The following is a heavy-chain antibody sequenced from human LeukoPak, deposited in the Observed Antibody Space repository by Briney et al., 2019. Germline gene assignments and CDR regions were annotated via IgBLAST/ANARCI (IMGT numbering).Heavy chain of an antibody. J-gene: IGHJ4*02. CDR3: ARGIELPRRFDY. Sequence: PSQTLSLTCAVSGGSVSSGSSYWSWIRQSPGKGLEWIGYIYNSGGTNYSPSLKSRVVISADTSKNQFSLKLKSVTAADTAIYYCARGIELPRRFDYWGQGTLVTVSS. CDR1: GGSVSSGSSY. V-gene: IGHV4-61*01. CDR2: IYNSGGT. D-gene: IGHD1-26*01.